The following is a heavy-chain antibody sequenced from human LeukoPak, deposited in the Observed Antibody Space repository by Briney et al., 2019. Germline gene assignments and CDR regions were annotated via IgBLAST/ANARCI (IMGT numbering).Heavy chain of an antibody. J-gene: IGHJ5*02. Sequence: GASVKVSCKASGYTFTSYDINWVWQPTGQGLEWMGWMNTNSGNTGYAQKFHGRVTMTRNTSISTAYMELSSLRSEDTAVYYCARGRDNWNDDDDENWFDPWGQGTLVTVSS. D-gene: IGHD1-1*01. CDR3: ARGRDNWNDDDDENWFDP. CDR1: GYTFTSYD. CDR2: MNTNSGNT. V-gene: IGHV1-8*01.